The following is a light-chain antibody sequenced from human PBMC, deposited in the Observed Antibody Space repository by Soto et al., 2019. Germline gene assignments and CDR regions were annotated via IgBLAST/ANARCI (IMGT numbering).Light chain of an antibody. CDR2: GAS. Sequence: EIVLTQSPDTLSLSPGDYATLSCRASQTVHSNHLAWYQQKPGQAPSLLIYGASRRATGTPDRFSGSGSGTEFTLTISGLEPEDFAVFYCQQYDDSITFGQGTRLEI. V-gene: IGKV3-20*01. J-gene: IGKJ5*01. CDR3: QQYDDSIT. CDR1: QTVHSNH.